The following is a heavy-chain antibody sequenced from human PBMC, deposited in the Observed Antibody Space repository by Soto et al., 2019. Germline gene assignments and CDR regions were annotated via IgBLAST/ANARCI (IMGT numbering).Heavy chain of an antibody. CDR1: GGSISNYY. CDR2: IYYSGST. D-gene: IGHD5-18*01. J-gene: IGHJ4*02. CDR3: ARHRYSYGVYYFDY. V-gene: IGHV4-59*08. Sequence: QVQLQESGPGLVKPSETLSLTCIVSGGSISNYYWSWIRQPPGQGLEWIGYIYYSGSTNYNPSLTSRVTISVDTSKNQFSLKLSSVTAADAAVYYCARHRYSYGVYYFDYCGQGTLVTVSS.